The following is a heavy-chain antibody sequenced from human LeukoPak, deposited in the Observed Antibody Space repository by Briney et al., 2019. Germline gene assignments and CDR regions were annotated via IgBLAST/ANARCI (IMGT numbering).Heavy chain of an antibody. Sequence: VASVKVSCKASGYTFTGYYMHWVRQAPGQGLEWMGRINPNSGGTNYAQKFQGRVTMTRDTSISTAYMELSRLRSDDTVVYYCACSSTSGNDAFDIWGQGTMVTVSS. CDR3: ACSSTSGNDAFDI. CDR2: INPNSGGT. D-gene: IGHD2-2*01. V-gene: IGHV1-2*05. CDR1: GYTFTGYY. J-gene: IGHJ3*02.